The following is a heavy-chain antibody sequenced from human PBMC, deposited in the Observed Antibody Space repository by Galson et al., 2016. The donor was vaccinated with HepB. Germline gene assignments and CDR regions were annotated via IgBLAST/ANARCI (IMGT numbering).Heavy chain of an antibody. CDR2: IYYTGNT. V-gene: IGHV4-61*01. D-gene: IGHD3-3*02. CDR1: GDSVSNGNSY. J-gene: IGHJ4*02. CDR3: ARVVGSHLDS. Sequence: SETLSLTCTVSGDSVSNGNSYWSWIRQPPGKGLEWIGYIYYTGNTDYNPSLKSRVTMSLDTSKNQFSLKLRSVTAADTAVYYCARVVGSHLDSWGQGTLVTVSS.